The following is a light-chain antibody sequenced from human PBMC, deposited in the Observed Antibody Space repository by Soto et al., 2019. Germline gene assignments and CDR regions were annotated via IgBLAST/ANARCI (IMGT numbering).Light chain of an antibody. CDR1: SSNIGSNT. CDR2: GQN. V-gene: IGLV1-44*01. CDR3: AVWDDSLDGRV. Sequence: QSVLTQPPSASGTPGQRVTISCSGSSSNIGSNTANWYQQLPGTAPKLLIYGQNQRPSGVPDRFSGSKSGTSASLAISGLQSEDEADYYCAVWDDSLDGRVFGGGTKLTVL. J-gene: IGLJ2*01.